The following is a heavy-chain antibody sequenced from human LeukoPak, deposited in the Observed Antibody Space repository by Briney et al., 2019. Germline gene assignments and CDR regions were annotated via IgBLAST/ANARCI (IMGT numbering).Heavy chain of an antibody. V-gene: IGHV3-23*01. CDR1: GFTFSSNV. J-gene: IGHJ4*02. D-gene: IGHD1-1*01. CDR3: AKDRSTGTFDY. Sequence: GGSLRLSCTASGFTFSSNVMNWVRQAPGKGLEWASGISGSGGSTFYADSVKGRFTISRDTSKNTLYLQMNSLRAEDTAVYYCAKDRSTGTFDYWGQGTLVTVSS. CDR2: ISGSGGST.